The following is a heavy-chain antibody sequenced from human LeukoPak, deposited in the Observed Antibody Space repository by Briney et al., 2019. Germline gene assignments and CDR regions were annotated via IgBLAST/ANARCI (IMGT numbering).Heavy chain of an antibody. CDR1: GFTFSSYA. V-gene: IGHV3-30-3*01. Sequence: GGSLRLSCAASGFTFSSYAMHWVRQAPGKGLDLEWVTVLSYDANEYYADSVKGRFTISRDISKNTLYLQMNSLRAEDTALYYCAKGLPNVDIPSSDAFDIWGQGTMVTVSS. D-gene: IGHD5-12*01. J-gene: IGHJ3*02. CDR2: LSYDANE. CDR3: AKGLPNVDIPSSDAFDI.